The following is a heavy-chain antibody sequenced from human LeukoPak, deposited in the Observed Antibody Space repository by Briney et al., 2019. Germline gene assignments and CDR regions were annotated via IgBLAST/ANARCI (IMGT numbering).Heavy chain of an antibody. V-gene: IGHV3-11*01. J-gene: IGHJ6*04. CDR3: ARGHYGLDI. CDR1: GFTFSDHY. CDR2: ISGSGSEI. Sequence: GRSLRLSCVGSGFTFSDHYVSWIRQAPGKGLEWVSYISGSGSEIYYADSVKGRFTISRDNAENSVYLQMTSLRAEDSAVYYCARGHYGLDIGGKGTTVPVS.